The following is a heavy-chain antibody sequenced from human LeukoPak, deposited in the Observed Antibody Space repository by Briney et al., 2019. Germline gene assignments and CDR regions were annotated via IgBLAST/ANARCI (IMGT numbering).Heavy chain of an antibody. CDR1: GFTFSDYS. Sequence: GGSLRLSCAASGFTFSDYSLNWVRQAPGKGLEWISYIGIDSGNTNYADSVKGRFTISGDKAKNSLYLQMNSLRVEDTAVYYCARDYKYAFDNWGQGTLVTVSS. J-gene: IGHJ4*02. V-gene: IGHV3-48*01. D-gene: IGHD5-24*01. CDR3: ARDYKYAFDN. CDR2: IGIDSGNT.